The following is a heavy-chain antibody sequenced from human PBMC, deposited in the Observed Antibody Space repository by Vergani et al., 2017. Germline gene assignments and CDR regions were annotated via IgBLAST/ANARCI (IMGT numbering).Heavy chain of an antibody. V-gene: IGHV4-59*01. CDR3: ARDNYGILTGYYTDYYYYYMDV. D-gene: IGHD3-9*01. J-gene: IGHJ6*03. Sequence: QVQLQESGPGLVKPSETLSLTCTVSGGSISSYYWSWIRQPPGKGLEWIGYIYYSGSTNYNPSLKSRVTISVDTSKNQFSLKLSSVTAADTAVYYCARDNYGILTGYYTDYYYYYMDVWGKGTTVTVSS. CDR2: IYYSGST. CDR1: GGSISSYY.